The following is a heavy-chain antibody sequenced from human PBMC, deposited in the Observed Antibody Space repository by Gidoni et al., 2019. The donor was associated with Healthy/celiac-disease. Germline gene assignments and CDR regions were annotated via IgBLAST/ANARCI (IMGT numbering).Heavy chain of an antibody. J-gene: IGHJ2*01. D-gene: IGHD3-3*01. V-gene: IGHV3-30*18. CDR3: AKEYYDFWSGYYTWYFDL. CDR2: ISYDGSNK. CDR1: GFTFSRYG. Sequence: QVQLVESGGGVVQPGRSLRLSCAASGFTFSRYGMHWVRQAPGKGLEWVAVISYDGSNKYYADSVKGRFTISRDNSKNTLYLQMNSLRAEDTAVYYCAKEYYDFWSGYYTWYFDLWGRGTLVTVSS.